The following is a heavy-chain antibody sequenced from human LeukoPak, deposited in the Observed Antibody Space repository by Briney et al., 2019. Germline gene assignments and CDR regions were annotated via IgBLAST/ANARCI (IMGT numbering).Heavy chain of an antibody. J-gene: IGHJ4*02. Sequence: ASVKVSCKVSGYTVTELSMHWVRQAPGQGLEWMGWINPNSGGTNYAQKFQGRVTMTRDTSISTAYMELSRLRSDDTAVYYCAREAAAAGENYFDYGGQGTLVTVSS. CDR1: GYTVTELS. D-gene: IGHD6-13*01. CDR2: INPNSGGT. CDR3: AREAAAAGENYFDY. V-gene: IGHV1-2*02.